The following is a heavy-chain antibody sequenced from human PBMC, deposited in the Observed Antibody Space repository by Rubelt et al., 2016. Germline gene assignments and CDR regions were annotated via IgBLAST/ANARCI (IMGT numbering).Heavy chain of an antibody. D-gene: IGHD3-16*01. J-gene: IGHJ3*02. V-gene: IGHV3-53*01. Sequence: EVQLVESGGGLIQPGGSLRLACRASGFTVSSNYMNWVRQAPGKGLEWVTAISPSGDATYYADSVQGRFTISRDNSKNTFYMQMNSLRVEYTAVYYCARRGPYAWGAFDIWGQGTMVTVSS. CDR3: ARRGPYAWGAFDI. CDR2: SPSGDAT. CDR1: GFTVSSNY.